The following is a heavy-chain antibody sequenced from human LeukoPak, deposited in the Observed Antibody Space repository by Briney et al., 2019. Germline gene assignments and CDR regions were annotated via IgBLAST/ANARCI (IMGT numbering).Heavy chain of an antibody. Sequence: SETLSLTCTVSGGSISSTGDYWGWIRQSPGKGLEWIGSIYHTATTYRNPSLKRRVTISVDTSKNQFSLKLSSVTAADKAVYYCARHQWWLAPRSFDSWGQGTLVTVSA. CDR3: ARHQWWLAPRSFDS. V-gene: IGHV4-39*01. CDR2: IYHTATT. J-gene: IGHJ4*02. CDR1: GGSISSTGDY. D-gene: IGHD2-8*01.